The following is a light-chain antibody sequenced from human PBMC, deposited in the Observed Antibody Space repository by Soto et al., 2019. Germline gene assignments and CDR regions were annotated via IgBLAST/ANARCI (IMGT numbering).Light chain of an antibody. Sequence: SYELTQPPSVSVAPGQTARISCGGNDIASKSVHWSQQKPGQAPVLVVYDDNDRPSGIPERLSGSTSGDTATLTISRVEAGDEADYYCQVWDSSSDHYVFGSGTKVTVL. CDR2: DDN. CDR3: QVWDSSSDHYV. J-gene: IGLJ1*01. V-gene: IGLV3-21*02. CDR1: DIASKS.